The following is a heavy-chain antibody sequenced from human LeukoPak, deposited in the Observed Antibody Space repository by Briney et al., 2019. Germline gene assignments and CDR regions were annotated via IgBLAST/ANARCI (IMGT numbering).Heavy chain of an antibody. D-gene: IGHD2-2*02. J-gene: IGHJ4*02. CDR2: ISSSSSYI. Sequence: GGSLRLSCAASGFTFSSYSMNWVRQAPGKGLEWVSSISSSSSYIYYADSVKGRFTISRDNAKNSLYLQMNSLRAEDTAVYYCAKVDIVVVPAAIPKAGFDYWGQGTLVTVSS. CDR3: AKVDIVVVPAAIPKAGFDY. CDR1: GFTFSSYS. V-gene: IGHV3-21*04.